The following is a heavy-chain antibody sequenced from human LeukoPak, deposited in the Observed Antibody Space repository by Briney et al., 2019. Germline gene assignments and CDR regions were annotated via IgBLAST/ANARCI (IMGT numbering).Heavy chain of an antibody. CDR3: ARLEVPYYYGSGSYIGAYNWFDP. D-gene: IGHD3-10*01. CDR1: GFTFDDYA. CDR2: ISWNSGSI. J-gene: IGHJ5*02. Sequence: GRSLRLSCAASGFTFDDYAMHWVRQAPGKGLEWVSGISWNSGSIVYADSVKGRFTISRDNAKNSLYLQMNSLRAEDTAVYYCARLEVPYYYGSGSYIGAYNWFDPWGQGTLVTVSS. V-gene: IGHV3-9*01.